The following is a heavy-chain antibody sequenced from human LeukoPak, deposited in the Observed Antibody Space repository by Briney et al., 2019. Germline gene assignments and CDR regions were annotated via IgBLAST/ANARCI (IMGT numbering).Heavy chain of an antibody. Sequence: ASVKVSCKASGYTFTSYYMHWVRQAPGQGLEWMGWINPNSGGTNYAQKFQGWVTMTRDTSISTAYMELSRLRSDDTAVYYCARDRASSGWYEYYFDYWGQGTLVTVSS. J-gene: IGHJ4*02. D-gene: IGHD6-19*01. CDR3: ARDRASSGWYEYYFDY. V-gene: IGHV1-2*04. CDR1: GYTFTSYY. CDR2: INPNSGGT.